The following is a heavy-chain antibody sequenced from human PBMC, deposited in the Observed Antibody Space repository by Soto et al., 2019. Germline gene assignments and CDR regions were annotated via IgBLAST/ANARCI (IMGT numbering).Heavy chain of an antibody. V-gene: IGHV3-23*01. D-gene: IGHD2-8*01. CDR1: GFTFSEYA. CDR3: AKDFVSRHGVYDPFDI. Sequence: GGSLRLSCAASGFTFSEYAMTWVRQAPGKGLEWVSVIGGAGSNIYYADSVEGRFTVSRDDSKNTLYLRMDSLRVEDTAVYYCAKDFVSRHGVYDPFDISGPATMVTVSS. CDR2: IGGAGSNI. J-gene: IGHJ3*02.